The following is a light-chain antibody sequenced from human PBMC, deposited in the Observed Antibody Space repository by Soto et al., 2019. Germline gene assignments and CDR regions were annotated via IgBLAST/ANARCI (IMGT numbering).Light chain of an antibody. CDR3: QQYYRPWT. CDR2: WAS. V-gene: IGKV4-1*01. J-gene: IGKJ1*01. CDR1: QRVFYSSNNKNY. Sequence: DIVMTQSPDSLAVSLGERATINCKSSQRVFYSSNNKNYLAWYQQKPGQPPKLLIYWASTRESGVPDRFSGSGSGTDFTLNISSLQAEDVAVYYCQQYYRPWTFGQGTKVEIK.